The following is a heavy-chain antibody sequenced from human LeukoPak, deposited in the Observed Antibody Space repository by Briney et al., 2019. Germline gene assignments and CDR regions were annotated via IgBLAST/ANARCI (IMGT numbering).Heavy chain of an antibody. D-gene: IGHD3-10*01. V-gene: IGHV3-30-3*01. CDR3: ARFGGSYYGSGSYYPFDY. CDR2: ISYDGSNK. CDR1: GFTFSTHT. Sequence: GGSLRLSCAASGFTFSTHTMSWVRQAPGKGLEWVAVISYDGSNKYYADSVKGRFTISRDNSKNTLYLQMNSLRAEDTAVYYCARFGGSYYGSGSYYPFDYWGQGTLVTVSS. J-gene: IGHJ4*02.